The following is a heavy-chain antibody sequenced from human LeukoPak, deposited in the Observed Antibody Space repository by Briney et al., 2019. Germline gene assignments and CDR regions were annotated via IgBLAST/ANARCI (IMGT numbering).Heavy chain of an antibody. CDR1: GLTFSNYD. CDR3: AKVSWQRSHADDC. D-gene: IGHD1-26*01. CDR2: ITDSGART. Sequence: PGGSLRLSCAASGLTFSNYDVSWVRQAPGKWLEWVSGITDSGARTYYADSVKGRFTISRDNSRYTLGLQMNNLRVEDTAVYYCAKVSWQRSHADDCWGQGTLVTVSS. J-gene: IGHJ4*02. V-gene: IGHV3-23*01.